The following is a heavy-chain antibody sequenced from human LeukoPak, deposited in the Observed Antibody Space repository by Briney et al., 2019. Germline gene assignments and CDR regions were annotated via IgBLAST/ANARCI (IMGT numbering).Heavy chain of an antibody. CDR1: GGSISSYY. CDR2: IYYSGST. V-gene: IGHV4-59*01. CDR3: ARDTRSGYSDY. D-gene: IGHD3-3*01. Sequence: SETLSLTCTVSGGSISSYYWSWIRQPPGKGLEWIGYIYYSGSTNYNPSLKSRVTISVDTSKNQSSLKLSSVTAADTAVYYCARDTRSGYSDYWGQGTLVTVSS. J-gene: IGHJ4*02.